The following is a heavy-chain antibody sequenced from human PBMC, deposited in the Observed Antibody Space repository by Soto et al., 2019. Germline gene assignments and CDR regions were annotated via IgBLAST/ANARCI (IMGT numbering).Heavy chain of an antibody. Sequence: GGSLRLSCAASGFTFSNAWMNWVRQAPGKGLEWVGRIKSKTDGGTTDYAAPVKGRFTISRDDSKNTLYLQMNSLKTEDTAVYYCTVVANLWFGGFHNDYRGQATLVSVSS. CDR3: TVVANLWFGGFHNDY. V-gene: IGHV3-15*07. J-gene: IGHJ4*02. CDR2: IKSKTDGGTT. CDR1: GFTFSNAW. D-gene: IGHD3-10*01.